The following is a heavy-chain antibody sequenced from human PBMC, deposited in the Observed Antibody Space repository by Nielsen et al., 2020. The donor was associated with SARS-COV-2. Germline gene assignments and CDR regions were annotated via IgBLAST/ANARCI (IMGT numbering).Heavy chain of an antibody. Sequence: GESLKISCAASGFTFSSYSMHWVRQGPGKGLVWVSHIKSDGTKTTYADSVKGRFITSRDNAKNTVYLQMNSLKAEDTAVYYCARLRDDGYYFDAGPYDHWGQGSPVTVSS. CDR2: IKSDGTKT. J-gene: IGHJ4*02. CDR3: ARLRDDGYYFDAGPYDH. CDR1: GFTFSSYS. V-gene: IGHV3-74*01. D-gene: IGHD2/OR15-2a*01.